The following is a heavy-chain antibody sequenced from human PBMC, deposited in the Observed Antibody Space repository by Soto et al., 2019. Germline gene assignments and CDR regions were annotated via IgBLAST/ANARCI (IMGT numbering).Heavy chain of an antibody. J-gene: IGHJ6*03. V-gene: IGHV3-23*01. CDR2: ISGSGGST. CDR1: GFTFSSYA. Sequence: GGSLRLSCAASGFTFSSYAMSWVRQAPGKGLEWVSAISGSGGSTYYADSVKGRFTISRDNSKNTLYLQMNSLRAEDTAVYYCARRPYYGDYSDYYYYYMDVWGKGTTVTVSS. D-gene: IGHD4-17*01. CDR3: ARRPYYGDYSDYYYYYMDV.